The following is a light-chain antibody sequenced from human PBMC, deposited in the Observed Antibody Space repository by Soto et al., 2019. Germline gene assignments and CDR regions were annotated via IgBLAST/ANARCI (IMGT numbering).Light chain of an antibody. Sequence: DIVMTQSPLSLRVTPGEPASISCRSSESLLHTNGNNYLDWYLQKPGQSPQLLIYFGSTRASGVPDRFSGSGSDTDFTLNISRVEAEDVGVYYCMQVLHTPFTFGPGTRVDFK. CDR2: FGS. CDR3: MQVLHTPFT. V-gene: IGKV2-28*01. J-gene: IGKJ3*01. CDR1: ESLLHTNGNNY.